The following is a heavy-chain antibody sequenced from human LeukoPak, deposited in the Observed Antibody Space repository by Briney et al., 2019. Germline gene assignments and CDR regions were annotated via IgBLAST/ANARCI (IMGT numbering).Heavy chain of an antibody. CDR3: ARDPGIAVAGTVWFDP. D-gene: IGHD6-19*01. V-gene: IGHV4-34*01. Sequence: PSETLSLTCAVYGGSFSGYYWSWIRQPPGKGLEWIGSIYYSGSTYYNPSLKSRVTISVDTSKNQFSLKLSSVTAADTAVYYCARDPGIAVAGTVWFDPWGQGTLVTVSS. J-gene: IGHJ5*02. CDR1: GGSFSGYY. CDR2: IYYSGST.